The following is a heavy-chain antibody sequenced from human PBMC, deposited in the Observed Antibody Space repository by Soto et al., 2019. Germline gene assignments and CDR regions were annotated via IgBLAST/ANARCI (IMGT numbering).Heavy chain of an antibody. CDR2: IKKDGSEK. CDR3: ARLYLAATITSLDY. CDR1: GFTFSSFW. V-gene: IGHV3-7*01. D-gene: IGHD5-12*01. J-gene: IGHJ4*02. Sequence: GSLRLSCAASGFTFSSFWMSWVRQAPGKGLEWVANIKKDGSEKYYVGSVVGRFTISRDNAENSLYLQMNSLRAEDTAVYYCARLYLAATITSLDYWGQGTLVTVSS.